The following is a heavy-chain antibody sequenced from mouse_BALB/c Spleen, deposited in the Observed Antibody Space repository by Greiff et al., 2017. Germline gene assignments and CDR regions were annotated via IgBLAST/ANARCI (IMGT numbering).Heavy chain of an antibody. D-gene: IGHD1-1*01. V-gene: IGHV7-3*02. Sequence: EVHLVESGGGLVQPGGSLRLSCATSGFTFTDYYMSWVRQPPGKALEWLGFIRNKANGYTTEYSASVKGRFTISRDNSQSILYLQMNTLRAEDSATYYCARDYGEQDWYFDVWGAGTTVTVSS. CDR2: IRNKANGYTT. CDR1: GFTFTDYY. CDR3: ARDYGEQDWYFDV. J-gene: IGHJ1*01.